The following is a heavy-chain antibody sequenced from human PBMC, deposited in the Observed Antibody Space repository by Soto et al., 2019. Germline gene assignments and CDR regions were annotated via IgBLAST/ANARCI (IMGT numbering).Heavy chain of an antibody. V-gene: IGHV3-23*01. CDR3: AKDLSLEGGNRFDP. CDR1: GFTFSSYA. Sequence: PXGSLRLSCAASGFTFSSYAMSWVRQAPGKGLEWVSAISGSGGSTYYADSVKGRFTISRDNSKNTLYLQMNSLRAEDTAVYYCAKDLSLEGGNRFDPWGQGTLVTVSS. CDR2: ISGSGGST. J-gene: IGHJ5*02. D-gene: IGHD1-20*01.